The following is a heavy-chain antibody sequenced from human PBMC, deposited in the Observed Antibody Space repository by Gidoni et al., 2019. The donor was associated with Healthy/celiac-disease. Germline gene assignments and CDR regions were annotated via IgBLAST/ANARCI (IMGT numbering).Heavy chain of an antibody. Sequence: EVQLVESGGGLVQPGGSLRLSCAASGFPFSSYWMSWVRQAPGKGLAWVANIKQDGSEKYYVDAVKGRFTISRDNAKNSLYLQMNSLRAEDTAVYYCARGPITMIVGPSDYWGQGTLGTVSA. CDR1: GFPFSSYW. D-gene: IGHD3-22*01. CDR3: ARGPITMIVGPSDY. CDR2: IKQDGSEK. J-gene: IGHJ4*02. V-gene: IGHV3-7*04.